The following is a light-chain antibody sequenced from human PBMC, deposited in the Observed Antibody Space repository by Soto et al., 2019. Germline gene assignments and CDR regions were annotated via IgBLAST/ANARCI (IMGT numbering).Light chain of an antibody. J-gene: IGKJ4*01. V-gene: IGKV2-28*01. Sequence: DVVMTQSPLSLPVTPGEPASISCRSSQSLLHSNGYNYLAWFLQKAGQSPQPLIYLASSRASGVPDRFSGSGAGTDFTLEISSVEAEDVGIYYCMQLLHPPLTFGGGTKVEIK. CDR1: QSLLHSNGYNY. CDR2: LAS. CDR3: MQLLHPPLT.